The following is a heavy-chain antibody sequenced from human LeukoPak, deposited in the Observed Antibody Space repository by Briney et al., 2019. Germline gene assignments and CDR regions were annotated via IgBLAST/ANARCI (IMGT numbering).Heavy chain of an antibody. CDR3: ATDRLRVAAGGDAFDI. Sequence: ASVKVSCKVSGYTLTELSMHWVRQAPGKGLEWMGGFDPEDGETIYAQKFQGRVTMTEDTSTDTAYMELSGLRSEDTAVYYCATDRLRVAAGGDAFDIWGQGTMVTVSS. D-gene: IGHD5/OR15-5a*01. CDR1: GYTLTELS. J-gene: IGHJ3*02. V-gene: IGHV1-24*01. CDR2: FDPEDGET.